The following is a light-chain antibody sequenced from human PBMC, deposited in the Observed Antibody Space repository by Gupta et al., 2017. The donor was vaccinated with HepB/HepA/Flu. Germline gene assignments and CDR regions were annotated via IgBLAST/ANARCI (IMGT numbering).Light chain of an antibody. CDR1: QSIITY. V-gene: IGKV1-39*01. CDR3: QHSYSNNT. J-gene: IGKJ5*01. CDR2: STS. Sequence: DIQMTQSPSSLSASLGDRVTITFRASQSIITYLNWYQQKPGKAPKLLIYSTSRGQSGVPQRFSGSGYEKDFTLTSTRRQNEDFANYYEQHSYSNNTFGQGTPLEIK.